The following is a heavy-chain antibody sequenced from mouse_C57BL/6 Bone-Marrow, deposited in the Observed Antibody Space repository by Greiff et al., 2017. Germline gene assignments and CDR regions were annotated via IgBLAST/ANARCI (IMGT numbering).Heavy chain of an antibody. CDR2: IDPSDSYT. J-gene: IGHJ4*01. D-gene: IGHD1-1*01. CDR1: GYTFTSYW. V-gene: IGHV1-59*01. Sequence: VQLQQPGAELVRPGTSVKLSCKASGYTFTSYWMHWVKQRPGQGLEWIGVIDPSDSYTNYNQKFKGKATLTVDTSSSTAYMQLSSLTSEDSAVYYCARAHYYGSHYYYAMDYGGQGTSVTVSS. CDR3: ARAHYYGSHYYYAMDY.